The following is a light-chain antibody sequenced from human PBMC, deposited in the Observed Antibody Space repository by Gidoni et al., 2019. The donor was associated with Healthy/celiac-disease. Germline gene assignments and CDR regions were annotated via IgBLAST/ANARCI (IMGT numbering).Light chain of an antibody. CDR3: HQSYSTSPFT. CDR2: AAS. CDR1: ESISSY. J-gene: IGKJ3*01. Sequence: DIQMTQSPSSLSASVGDRVTITCRASESISSYVNWYQQKLGKAPKLLIYAASSLQSGVPSRFSGSGSGTDFTLTISSLPPEDFATYHCHQSYSTSPFTFGPGTKVDIK. V-gene: IGKV1-39*01.